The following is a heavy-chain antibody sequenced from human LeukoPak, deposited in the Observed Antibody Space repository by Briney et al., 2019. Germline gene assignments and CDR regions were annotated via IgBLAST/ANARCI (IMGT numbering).Heavy chain of an antibody. CDR3: ARDYYDSRGEAFDI. V-gene: IGHV4-59*11. CDR1: GDSIGSHY. Sequence: DPSETLSLTCTVSGDSIGSHYWSWIRQPPGKGLEWIGYIFYVGSTNYNPSLKSRVTISVDTSKNQFSLKLNSVTAADTAVYHCARDYYDSRGEAFDIWGQGTMVTVSS. D-gene: IGHD3-22*01. J-gene: IGHJ3*02. CDR2: IFYVGST.